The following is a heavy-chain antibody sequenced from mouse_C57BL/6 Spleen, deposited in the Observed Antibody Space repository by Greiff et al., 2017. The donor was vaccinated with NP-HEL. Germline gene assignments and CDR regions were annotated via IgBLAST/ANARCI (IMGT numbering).Heavy chain of an antibody. D-gene: IGHD4-1*01. J-gene: IGHJ1*03. CDR1: GYTFTSYW. CDR2: INPSNGGT. Sequence: QVQLQQPGTELVKPGASVKLSCKASGYTFTSYWMHWVKQRPGQGLEWIGNINPSNGGTNYNEKFKSKATLTVDKSSSTAYMQLISLTSEDSAVYYCARTDSLGRYFDVWGTGTTVTVSS. CDR3: ARTDSLGRYFDV. V-gene: IGHV1-53*01.